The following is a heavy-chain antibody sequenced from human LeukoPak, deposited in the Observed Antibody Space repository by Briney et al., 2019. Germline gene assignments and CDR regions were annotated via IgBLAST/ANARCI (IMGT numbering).Heavy chain of an antibody. D-gene: IGHD3-3*01. V-gene: IGHV3-21*01. CDR3: AREDLEWLLSNYYGMDV. CDR1: GFTFSSYS. Sequence: GGSLRLSCAASGFTFSSYSMNWVRQAPGKGLEWGSSISSSSYIYYADSVKGRFTISRDNAKNSLCLQMNSLRAEDTAVYYCAREDLEWLLSNYYGMDVWGQGTTVTVSS. J-gene: IGHJ6*02. CDR2: ISSSSYI.